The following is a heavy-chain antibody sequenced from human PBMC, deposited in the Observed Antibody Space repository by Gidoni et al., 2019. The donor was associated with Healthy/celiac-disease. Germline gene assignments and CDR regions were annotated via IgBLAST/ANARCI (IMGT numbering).Heavy chain of an antibody. CDR1: GFTFSSYG. V-gene: IGHV3-33*01. Sequence: QVQLVESGGGVVQPGRSLRLSCAASGFTFSSYGMHWVRQAPGKGLAWVAVIWYDGSNKYYADSVKGRFTISRDNSKNTLYLQMNSLRAEDTAVYYCARGESQWLVSGYFDYWGQGTLVTVSS. CDR2: IWYDGSNK. J-gene: IGHJ4*02. CDR3: ARGESQWLVSGYFDY. D-gene: IGHD6-19*01.